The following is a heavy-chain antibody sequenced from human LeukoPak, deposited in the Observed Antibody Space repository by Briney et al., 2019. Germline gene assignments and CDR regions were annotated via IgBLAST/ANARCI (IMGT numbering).Heavy chain of an antibody. D-gene: IGHD3-3*01. Sequence: ASVKVSCKTSGYTFTSYGVSWVRQAPGQGLAWMGWVSGYNGVTRYPQTFQDRITMTTDTSASTVYMELKNLTSDDTAVYFCARDFSNFGDFWGQGTLITVSA. V-gene: IGHV1-18*01. CDR2: VSGYNGVT. CDR3: ARDFSNFGDF. J-gene: IGHJ4*02. CDR1: GYTFTSYG.